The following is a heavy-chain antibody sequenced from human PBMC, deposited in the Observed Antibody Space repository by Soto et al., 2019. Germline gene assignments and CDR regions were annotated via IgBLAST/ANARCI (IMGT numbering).Heavy chain of an antibody. Sequence: QVQLVQSGAEVKKPGSSVKVSCKASGGTFSSYAISWVRQAPGQGLDWMGGIIPIFGTANYAQKFQGRVTITADEYTSTAYMELSSLRSEDTAVYYCARDLYYYGSGSIYYYYGMDVWGQSATVTVSS. J-gene: IGHJ6*02. CDR2: IIPIFGTA. CDR1: GGTFSSYA. D-gene: IGHD3-10*01. V-gene: IGHV1-69*01. CDR3: ARDLYYYGSGSIYYYYGMDV.